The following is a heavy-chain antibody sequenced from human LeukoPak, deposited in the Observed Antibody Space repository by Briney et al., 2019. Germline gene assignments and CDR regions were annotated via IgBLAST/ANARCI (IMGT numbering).Heavy chain of an antibody. Sequence: GESLKISCKSSGYSFTSYWIAWVRQMPGKGLEWMGILYPGDSDTRYSPSFQGQVTISADKSISTAYLQWSSLKASDTAMYYCATQAQLWLRGAFDIWGQGTMVTVSS. J-gene: IGHJ3*02. CDR2: LYPGDSDT. D-gene: IGHD5-18*01. CDR3: ATQAQLWLRGAFDI. CDR1: GYSFTSYW. V-gene: IGHV5-51*01.